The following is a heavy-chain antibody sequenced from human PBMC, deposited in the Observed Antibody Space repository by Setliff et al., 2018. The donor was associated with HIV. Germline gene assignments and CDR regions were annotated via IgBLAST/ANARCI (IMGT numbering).Heavy chain of an antibody. J-gene: IGHJ4*01. CDR1: GYTFTTYS. CDR2: INVGKGDT. V-gene: IGHV1-3*01. Sequence: ASVKVSCKASGYTFTTYSMHWVRQAPGQSPEWMGWINVGKGDTKYSQELQGRITITRDTSANTAYMELTSLRSDDTAVYFCARGALLAVFDFDYWGHGTLVTVSS. CDR3: ARGALLAVFDFDY. D-gene: IGHD3-10*01.